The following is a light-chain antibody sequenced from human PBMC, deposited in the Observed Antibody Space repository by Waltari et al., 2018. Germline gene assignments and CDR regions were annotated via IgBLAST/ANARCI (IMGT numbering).Light chain of an antibody. J-gene: IGLJ2*01. Sequence: QLVLTQSPSASASLGASVKLTCTLSSGHSSYPIAWPQQQPEKGPRYLMKVNSDGSHKKGDGIPDRFSGSSSGTERYLTISSLQSEDEADYYCQTWGTGIQVFGGGTKLTVL. CDR2: VNSDGSH. V-gene: IGLV4-69*01. CDR1: SGHSSYP. CDR3: QTWGTGIQV.